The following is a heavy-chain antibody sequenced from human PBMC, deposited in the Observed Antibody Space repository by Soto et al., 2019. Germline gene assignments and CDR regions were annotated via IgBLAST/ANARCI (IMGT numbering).Heavy chain of an antibody. CDR1: GFTFSSYA. CDR2: ISGSGGST. CDR3: AKSVDYGY. Sequence: EVQLLESGGGLVQPGGSLRLSCAASGFTFSSYAMSWVRQAPGKGLEWVSAISGSGGSTYYADAVKGRFTISRDISKNTPYLQMNSRRAEDTAVYYCAKSVDYGYWGLGSLFTVSS. V-gene: IGHV3-23*01. J-gene: IGHJ4*02. D-gene: IGHD4-17*01.